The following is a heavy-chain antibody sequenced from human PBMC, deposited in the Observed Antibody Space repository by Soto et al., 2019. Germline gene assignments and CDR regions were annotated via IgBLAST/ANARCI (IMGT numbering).Heavy chain of an antibody. CDR2: ISDSGHYI. CDR1: GFTFSTYG. J-gene: IGHJ5*02. V-gene: IGHV3-21*01. D-gene: IGHD3-22*01. Sequence: PVGSLRISCAASGFTFSTYGMNWVRQAPGKGLEWLSSISDSGHYIYYADSVKGRFTISRDNAKNSLFLQMNSLRGEDTAVYYCARSGLALPYSASHWFDPWGHGTLVTVSS. CDR3: ARSGLALPYSASHWFDP.